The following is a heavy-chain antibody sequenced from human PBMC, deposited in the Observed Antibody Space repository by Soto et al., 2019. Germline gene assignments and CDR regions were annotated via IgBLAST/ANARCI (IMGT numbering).Heavy chain of an antibody. V-gene: IGHV5-51*01. CDR2: IYPGDSDT. CDR1: GYSFTSYW. D-gene: IGHD3-3*01. CDR3: ARRAIFGGGVDALDI. Sequence: GESLKISCKGSGYSFTSYWIGWVRQMPGKGLEWMGIIYPGDSDTRYSPSFQGQVTISADKSISTAYLQWSSLKASDTAMYYCARRAIFGGGVDALDIWGQGTRVTVS. J-gene: IGHJ3*02.